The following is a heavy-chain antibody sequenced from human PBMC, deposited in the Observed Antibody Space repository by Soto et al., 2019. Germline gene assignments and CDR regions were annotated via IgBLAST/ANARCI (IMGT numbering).Heavy chain of an antibody. Sequence: QVQLQESGPGLVKPSETLSLTCTVSGGSISSYYWSWIRQPPGKGLEWIGYIYYSGSTNYNPSLKSRVTISVDTSKNQFSLKLSSVTAADTAVYYCARVTLYYYGMDVWGQGTTVTVSS. V-gene: IGHV4-59*01. CDR1: GGSISSYY. CDR2: IYYSGST. CDR3: ARVTLYYYGMDV. J-gene: IGHJ6*02.